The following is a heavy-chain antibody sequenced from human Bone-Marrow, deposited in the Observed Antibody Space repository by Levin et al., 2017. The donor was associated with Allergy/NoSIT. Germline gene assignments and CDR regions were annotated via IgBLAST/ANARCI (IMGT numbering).Heavy chain of an antibody. D-gene: IGHD3-10*01. CDR2: VYYTGKT. V-gene: IGHV4-39*01. J-gene: IGHJ5*02. CDR1: GGSINSGSDRWDY. Sequence: SETLSLTCTVSGGSINSGSDRWDYWVWIRLPPGKGLEWIGSVYYTGKTYYNPSLSSRLTISVDTSNNQFSLRLSSVTAADTAVYYCARQLGSGSYLDTWGQGTLVTVSS. CDR3: ARQLGSGSYLDT.